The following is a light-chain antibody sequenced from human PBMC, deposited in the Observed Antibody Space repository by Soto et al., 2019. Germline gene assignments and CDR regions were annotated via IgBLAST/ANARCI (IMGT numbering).Light chain of an antibody. CDR3: SSYTSSSTYV. V-gene: IGLV2-14*01. CDR2: DAS. Sequence: QSALTQPASVSGSPGQSIAISCTGTSSDVGGYNHVSWYQQHPGKAPKLMVYDASTRPSGVSNRFSGSKSGNTASLTISGLQAEDEADYYCSSYTSSSTYVFGTGTKVTVL. J-gene: IGLJ1*01. CDR1: SSDVGGYNH.